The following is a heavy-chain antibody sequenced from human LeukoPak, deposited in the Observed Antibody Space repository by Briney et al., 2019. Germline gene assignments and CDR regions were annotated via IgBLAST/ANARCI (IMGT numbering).Heavy chain of an antibody. Sequence: GGSLRLSCAASGFTFSSYAMSWVRQAPGKGLEWVSAISGSGGSTYYADSVKGRFTISRDNSKNTLYLQMNSLRAEDTAVYYCARGPFSRYYDILTGPEYYFDYWGQGTLVTVSS. CDR1: GFTFSSYA. J-gene: IGHJ4*02. D-gene: IGHD3-9*01. CDR2: ISGSGGST. CDR3: ARGPFSRYYDILTGPEYYFDY. V-gene: IGHV3-23*01.